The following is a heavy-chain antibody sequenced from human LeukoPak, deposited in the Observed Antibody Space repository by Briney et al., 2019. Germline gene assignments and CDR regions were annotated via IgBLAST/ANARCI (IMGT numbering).Heavy chain of an antibody. D-gene: IGHD3-10*01. J-gene: IGHJ4*02. CDR1: GFTFTSAW. Sequence: GGSLRLSCAASGFTFTSAWMSWVRQAPGKGLEWVGRVKSKADGETTEYAAPVKNRFIISRDDSKNMQYLQMNSLKTEDTAVYFCTANWPGDSYPIDYWGQGILVTVSS. CDR2: VKSKADGETT. V-gene: IGHV3-15*01. CDR3: TANWPGDSYPIDY.